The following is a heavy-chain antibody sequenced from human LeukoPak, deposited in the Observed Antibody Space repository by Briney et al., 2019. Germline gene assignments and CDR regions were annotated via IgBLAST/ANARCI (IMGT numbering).Heavy chain of an antibody. J-gene: IGHJ4*02. V-gene: IGHV4-34*01. CDR1: GGSFSGYY. D-gene: IGHD3-9*01. CDR2: INHSGST. CDR3: ARDYYDILTGYYSFDY. Sequence: PSETPPLTCAVYGGSFSGYYWSWIRQPPGKGLEWIGEINHSGSTNYNPSLKSRVTISVDTSKNQFSLKLSSVTAADTAVYYCARDYYDILTGYYSFDYWGQGTLVTVSS.